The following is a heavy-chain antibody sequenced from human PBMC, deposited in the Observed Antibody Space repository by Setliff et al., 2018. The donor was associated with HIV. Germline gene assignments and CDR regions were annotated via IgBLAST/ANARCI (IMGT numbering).Heavy chain of an antibody. CDR2: IYYSGST. Sequence: SETLSLTCTVSGGSISSSSYYWAWVRQPPGKGLEWIGSIYYSGSTSYNPSRKSRVTISVDTSKNQFSLKLRSVTAADTAVYYCARRRGYCSGGTCYSGGYWFDPWGQGTLVTVSS. CDR1: GGSISSSSYY. CDR3: ARRRGYCSGGTCYSGGYWFDP. J-gene: IGHJ5*02. V-gene: IGHV4-39*01. D-gene: IGHD2-15*01.